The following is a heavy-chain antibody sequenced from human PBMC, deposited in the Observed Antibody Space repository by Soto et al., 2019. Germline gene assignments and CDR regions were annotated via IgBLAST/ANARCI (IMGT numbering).Heavy chain of an antibody. J-gene: IGHJ3*01. CDR2: ISGDGSST. CDR1: EFTFRRYW. Sequence: EVQLVDSGGGLVQPGGSLRLSCAASEFTFRRYWMHWVHQSPGKGLVWVSRISGDGSSTNYADSVKGRFTISRDNAKNTVYLQIDSLRAEDTAVYYCARSLPGTYGAFDLWGQGTMVTVSS. D-gene: IGHD1-7*01. CDR3: ARSLPGTYGAFDL. V-gene: IGHV3-74*01.